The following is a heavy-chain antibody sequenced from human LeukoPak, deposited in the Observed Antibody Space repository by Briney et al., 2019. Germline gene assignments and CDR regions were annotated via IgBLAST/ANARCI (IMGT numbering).Heavy chain of an antibody. D-gene: IGHD6-19*01. CDR1: GFTLKNAW. V-gene: IGHV3-15*01. J-gene: IGHJ4*02. Sequence: GWAVRLSCVASGFTLKNAWMSWVRQAPGKGLEWVGRIRIKTDGGTTDYAAPVKGRFTISRDDSKNTLYLQMNSLKTEDTAVYYCTTGTEQQWLSLDYWGQGTLVTVSS. CDR2: IRIKTDGGTT. CDR3: TTGTEQQWLSLDY.